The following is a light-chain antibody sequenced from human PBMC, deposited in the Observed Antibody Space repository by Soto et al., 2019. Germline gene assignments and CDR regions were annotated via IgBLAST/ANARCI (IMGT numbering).Light chain of an antibody. CDR3: QQYDTLPPGT. J-gene: IGKJ5*01. CDR1: QDISNY. Sequence: DIQMTQSPSSLSASVGDRVTITCQASQDISNYLNWYHQKPGKAPKLLIYDASNLETGVPSRFSGSGSGTDYTFTISSLQPEDIATYYCQQYDTLPPGTFGQGTRLEIK. V-gene: IGKV1-33*01. CDR2: DAS.